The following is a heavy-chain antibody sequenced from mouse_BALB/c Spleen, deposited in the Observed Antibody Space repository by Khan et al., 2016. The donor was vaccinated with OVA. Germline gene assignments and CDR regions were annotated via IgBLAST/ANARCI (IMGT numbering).Heavy chain of an antibody. CDR2: VNPNTGGS. J-gene: IGHJ3*01. V-gene: IGHV1-34*01. CDR3: ARGYDFFAY. Sequence: EVQLQQSGPDLVKPGASVKISCKASGYSFTLYYMPWVKQSHGKSLEWIGRVNPNTGGSDYNQEFTGKAILTVDKSSNTAYMELHSLTSEDSAVYYCARGYDFFAYWGQGTLVTVST. CDR1: GYSFTLYY. D-gene: IGHD2-14*01.